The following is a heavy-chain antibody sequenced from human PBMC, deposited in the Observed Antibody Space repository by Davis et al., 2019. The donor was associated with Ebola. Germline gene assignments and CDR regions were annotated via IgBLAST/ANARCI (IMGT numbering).Heavy chain of an antibody. Sequence: ETLSLTCAVSGGSINSSNWWSWVRQAPGKGLEWVSGISGSGDSTYYAESVKGRVTISRDNPKKTLYLQMNSLRAEDTAVYYCAKQGGSSGWYNFDYWGQGTQVTVSS. J-gene: IGHJ4*02. CDR3: AKQGGSSGWYNFDY. D-gene: IGHD6-19*01. CDR1: GGSINSSN. CDR2: ISGSGDST. V-gene: IGHV3-23*01.